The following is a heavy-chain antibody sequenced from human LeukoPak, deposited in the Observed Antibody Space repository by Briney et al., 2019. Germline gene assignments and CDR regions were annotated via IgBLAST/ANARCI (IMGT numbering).Heavy chain of an antibody. CDR3: ARDRHVYYDILTGYASYFEY. CDR2: ISYDGSNK. Sequence: GGSLRLSCAASGFTFSSYGMHWVRQAPGKGLEWVAVISYDGSNKYYADSVKGRFTISRDNSKNTLYLQMNSLRPEDTAVYYCARDRHVYYDILTGYASYFEYWGQGALVTVSS. V-gene: IGHV3-30*03. J-gene: IGHJ4*02. D-gene: IGHD3-9*01. CDR1: GFTFSSYG.